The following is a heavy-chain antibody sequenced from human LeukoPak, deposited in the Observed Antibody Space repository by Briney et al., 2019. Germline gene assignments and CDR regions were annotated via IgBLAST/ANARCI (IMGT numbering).Heavy chain of an antibody. CDR3: ARGGQYQLLGGFFDY. CDR2: ISYDGSNK. V-gene: IGHV3-30-3*01. Sequence: GGSLRLSCAASGFTFSSYAMHWVRQAPGKGLEWVAVISYDGSNKYYADSVKGRFTISRDNSKNTLYLQMNSLRAEDTAVYYCARGGQYQLLGGFFDYWGQGTLVTVSS. CDR1: GFTFSSYA. J-gene: IGHJ4*02. D-gene: IGHD2-2*01.